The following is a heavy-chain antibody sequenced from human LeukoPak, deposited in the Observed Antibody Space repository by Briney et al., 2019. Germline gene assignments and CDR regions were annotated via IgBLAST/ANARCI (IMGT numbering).Heavy chain of an antibody. CDR2: IQNDGSNE. J-gene: IGHJ6*03. CDR1: GFTFRSYV. V-gene: IGHV3-30*02. CDR3: AKDRCSNGIGCYYYYMDV. D-gene: IGHD2-8*01. Sequence: GGSLRLSCAASGFTFRSYVMHWVRQAPGKGLEWVAYIQNDGSNEQYADSVKGRFSISRDSSKNILYLQMNSLRAEDTAVYYCAKDRCSNGIGCYYYYMDVWGKGTTVTISS.